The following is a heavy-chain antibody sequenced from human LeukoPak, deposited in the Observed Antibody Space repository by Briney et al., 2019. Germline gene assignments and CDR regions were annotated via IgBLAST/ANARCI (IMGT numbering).Heavy chain of an antibody. V-gene: IGHV3-11*05. Sequence: GGSLRLSCAASGFTFSDYYMSWIRQAPGKGLEWVSSISGSGSNTKYADSVKGRFTISRDNARNSLYLQMNSLRAEDTAIYYCARDHSGTQDYWGQGTLVTVSS. CDR1: GFTFSDYY. J-gene: IGHJ4*02. CDR3: ARDHSGTQDY. D-gene: IGHD1-1*01. CDR2: ISGSGSNT.